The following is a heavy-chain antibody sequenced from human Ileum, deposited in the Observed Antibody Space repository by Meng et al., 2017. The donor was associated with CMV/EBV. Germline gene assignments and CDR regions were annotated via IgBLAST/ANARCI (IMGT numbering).Heavy chain of an antibody. J-gene: IGHJ5*01. Sequence: VQRMGFGGGLVQPEGSLRLSCAASGLTFSSQSMSWGRQAPGKGLEWVSNIADSGGSTYYADSVKGRFTISRDNSKNTLYLQMNSLRAEDTAVYYCVNRAWLESWGQGPLVTVSS. CDR2: IADSGGST. V-gene: IGHV3-23*01. CDR1: GLTFSSQS. CDR3: VNRAWLES.